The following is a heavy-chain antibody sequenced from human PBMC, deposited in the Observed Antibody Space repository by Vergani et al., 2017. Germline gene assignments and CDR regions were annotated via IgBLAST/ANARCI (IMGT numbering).Heavy chain of an antibody. J-gene: IGHJ4*02. CDR3: ARDWGPWDIVVVGNY. V-gene: IGHV3-30-3*01. Sequence: QVQLVESGGGVVQPGRSLRLSCAASGFTFSSYAMHWVRQAPGKGLEWVAVISYDGSNKYYAASVKGRFTISRDNSKNTLYLQMNSLRAEDTAVYYCARDWGPWDIVVVGNYWGQGTLVTVSS. CDR2: ISYDGSNK. CDR1: GFTFSSYA. D-gene: IGHD2-2*01.